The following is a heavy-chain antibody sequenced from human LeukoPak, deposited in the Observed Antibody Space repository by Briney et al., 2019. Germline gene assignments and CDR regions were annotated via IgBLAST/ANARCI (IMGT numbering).Heavy chain of an antibody. Sequence: PGGSLRLSCAASGLTFSDYYMSWIRQAPGKGLEWVSYISSSGSTIYYADSVKGRFTISRDNAKNSLYLQMNSLRAEDTAVYYCARWKSAVGASHPDYWGQGTLVTVSS. CDR2: ISSSGSTI. V-gene: IGHV3-11*04. D-gene: IGHD1-26*01. J-gene: IGHJ4*02. CDR3: ARWKSAVGASHPDY. CDR1: GLTFSDYY.